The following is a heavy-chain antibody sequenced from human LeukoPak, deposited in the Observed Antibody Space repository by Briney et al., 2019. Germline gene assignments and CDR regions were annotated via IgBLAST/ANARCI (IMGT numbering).Heavy chain of an antibody. CDR3: ARDRILWFGELFYYGMAV. J-gene: IGHJ6*02. CDR2: ISRSGSTI. V-gene: IGHV3-48*03. D-gene: IGHD3-10*01. CDR1: GFTLRSYE. Sequence: GGSLRLSCAASGFTLRSYEMNWVREARGEGVEGVSYISRSGSTIYYADSVKGRFTISRDNAKNSLYLQMNSLRAEDTAVYYCARDRILWFGELFYYGMAVWGQGTTVTVSS.